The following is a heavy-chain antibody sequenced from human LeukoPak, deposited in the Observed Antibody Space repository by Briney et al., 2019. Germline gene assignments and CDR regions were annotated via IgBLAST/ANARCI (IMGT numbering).Heavy chain of an antibody. CDR2: IYYSGST. V-gene: IGHV4-39*01. D-gene: IGHD3-22*01. CDR3: ARQTYYYDSSGYQKVGYFDY. J-gene: IGHJ4*02. CDR1: GGSISSSSYY. Sequence: SETLSLTCTVSGGSISSSSYYWGWIRQPPGKGLEWIGSIYYSGSTYYNPSLKSRVTISVDTSKNQFSLKLSSVTAADTAVYYCARQTYYYDSSGYQKVGYFDYWGQGTLVTVSS.